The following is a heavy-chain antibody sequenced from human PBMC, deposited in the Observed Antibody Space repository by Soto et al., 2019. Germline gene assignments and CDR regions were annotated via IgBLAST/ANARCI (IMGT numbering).Heavy chain of an antibody. CDR3: ARRQTSGYNRYFDS. J-gene: IGHJ4*02. Sequence: SVKVSCKASGGTFSSNPISWMRQAPGQGLEWMGGTIPTFGAGSYAQRFQGGLTITADKSTNTAYMELSSLRPEDTAVYYCARRQTSGYNRYFDSWGQGTLVTVSS. D-gene: IGHD3-22*01. CDR2: TIPTFGAG. V-gene: IGHV1-69*06. CDR1: GGTFSSNP.